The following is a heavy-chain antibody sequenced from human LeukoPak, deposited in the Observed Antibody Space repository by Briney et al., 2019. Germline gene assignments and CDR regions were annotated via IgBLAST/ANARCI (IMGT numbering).Heavy chain of an antibody. CDR2: IYPSGNA. CDR3: AREMSGPLYCSGGDCPYYFDY. Sequence: SETLSLTCTVSGGSISSYYWSWIRRPAGKSLEWLGRIYPSGNANYNPSLKSRVTMSVDTSQNQFSLKLSSVTAADTAVYYCAREMSGPLYCSGGDCPYYFDYWGQGTLVTVSS. CDR1: GGSISSYY. V-gene: IGHV4-4*07. J-gene: IGHJ4*02. D-gene: IGHD2-15*01.